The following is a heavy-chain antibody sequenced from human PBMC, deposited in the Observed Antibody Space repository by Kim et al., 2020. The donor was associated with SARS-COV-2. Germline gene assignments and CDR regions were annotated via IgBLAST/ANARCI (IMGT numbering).Heavy chain of an antibody. CDR3: ATGSYFSAFDI. J-gene: IGHJ3*02. Sequence: STNYADSVNGRFTISRDNAKNTLYLQMNSLRAEDTAVYYCATGSYFSAFDIWGQGTMVTVSS. D-gene: IGHD1-26*01. V-gene: IGHV3-74*01. CDR2: ST.